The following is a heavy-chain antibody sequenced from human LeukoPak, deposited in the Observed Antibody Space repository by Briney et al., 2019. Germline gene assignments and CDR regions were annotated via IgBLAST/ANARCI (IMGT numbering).Heavy chain of an antibody. V-gene: IGHV3-23*01. Sequence: GGSLRLSCAASGFTFSDYYMSWIRQAPGKGLEWVSAIRGSGDRTHYADSVKGRFTISRDNSKNTLYLQMNSLRAEDTAVYYCAKDSKIVGATFRSYHYMDVWGKGTAVTVSS. CDR1: GFTFSDYY. CDR2: IRGSGDRT. J-gene: IGHJ6*03. CDR3: AKDSKIVGATFRSYHYMDV. D-gene: IGHD1-26*01.